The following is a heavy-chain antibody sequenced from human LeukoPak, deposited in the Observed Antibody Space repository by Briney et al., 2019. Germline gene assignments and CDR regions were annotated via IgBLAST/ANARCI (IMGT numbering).Heavy chain of an antibody. CDR2: VSGNGGNT. V-gene: IGHV3-43*02. CDR3: AKDISNWNSRHFDY. D-gene: IGHD1-7*01. Sequence: PGGSLRLSCAASGFTLSDYWMHWVRQVPGKGLEWVSLVSGNGGNTYYADSVKGRFTISRDNSKNSLYLQMNSLRTEDTALYYCAKDISNWNSRHFDYWGQGTLVTVSS. CDR1: GFTLSDYW. J-gene: IGHJ4*02.